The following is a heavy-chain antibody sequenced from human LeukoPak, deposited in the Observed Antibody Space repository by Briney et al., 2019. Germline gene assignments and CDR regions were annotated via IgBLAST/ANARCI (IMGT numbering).Heavy chain of an antibody. J-gene: IGHJ3*02. CDR1: GGSISSGGYS. V-gene: IGHV4-30-2*01. CDR2: IYHSGST. D-gene: IGHD5-24*01. Sequence: PSQTLSLTCAVSGGSISSGGYSWSWIRQPPGKGLEWIGYIYHSGSTYYNPSLKSRVTISVDRSKNQFSLKLSSVTAADTAVYYCARVGQMEAFDIWGQGTMVTVSS. CDR3: ARVGQMEAFDI.